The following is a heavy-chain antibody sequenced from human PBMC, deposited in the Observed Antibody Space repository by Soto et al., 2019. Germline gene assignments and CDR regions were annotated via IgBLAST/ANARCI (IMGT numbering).Heavy chain of an antibody. V-gene: IGHV3-30-3*01. CDR1: GFTFSSYA. J-gene: IGHJ6*02. Sequence: GGSLRLSCAASGFTFSSYAMHWVRQAPGKGLEWVAVISYDGSNKYYADSVKGRFTISRDNSKNTLYLQMNSLRAEDTAMYYCASGWSGPNYYYYGMDVCGQGTTVTVSS. CDR2: ISYDGSNK. D-gene: IGHD3-3*01. CDR3: ASGWSGPNYYYYGMDV.